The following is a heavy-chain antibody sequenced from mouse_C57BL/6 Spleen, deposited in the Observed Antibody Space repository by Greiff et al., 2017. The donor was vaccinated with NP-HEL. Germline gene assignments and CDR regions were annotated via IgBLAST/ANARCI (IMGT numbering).Heavy chain of an antibody. V-gene: IGHV1-26*01. D-gene: IGHD1-1*01. CDR2: INPNNGGT. Sequence: VQLKQSGPELVKPGASVKISCKASGYTFTDYYMNWVKQSHGKSLEWIGDINPNNGGTSYNPKFKGKATLTVDKASSTAYMELRSLTSEDSAVYYCARSNLPQYYGSSHGEDYDAMDYWGQGTSVTVSS. CDR3: ARSNLPQYYGSSHGEDYDAMDY. J-gene: IGHJ4*01. CDR1: GYTFTDYY.